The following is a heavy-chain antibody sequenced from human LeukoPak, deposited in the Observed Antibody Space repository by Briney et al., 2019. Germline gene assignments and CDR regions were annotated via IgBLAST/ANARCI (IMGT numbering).Heavy chain of an antibody. CDR3: ARSRDSSGYYVNEFDY. CDR1: GYSISSGYY. D-gene: IGHD3-22*01. V-gene: IGHV4-38-2*02. CDR2: IYHSGRT. Sequence: PSEALSLTCNVSGYSISSGYYWGWIRQPPAKGLEWIGSIYHSGRTHYNPSLKSRVTISVDTSKNQFSLKLSSVTAADTAVYYCARSRDSSGYYVNEFDYWGQGTLVTVSS. J-gene: IGHJ4*02.